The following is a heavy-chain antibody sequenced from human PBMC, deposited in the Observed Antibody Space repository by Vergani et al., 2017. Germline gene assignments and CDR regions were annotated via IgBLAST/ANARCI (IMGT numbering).Heavy chain of an antibody. J-gene: IGHJ4*02. CDR3: ARVMLYYDILTGYKYYFDY. CDR2: INHSGST. V-gene: IGHV4-34*01. D-gene: IGHD3-9*01. Sequence: QVQLQQWGAGLLKPSETLSLTCAVYGGSFSGYYWSWIRQPPGKGLEWIGEINHSGSTNYNPSLKSRVTISVDTSKNQFSRKLSSVTAADTAVYYCARVMLYYDILTGYKYYFDYWGQGTLVTVSS. CDR1: GGSFSGYY.